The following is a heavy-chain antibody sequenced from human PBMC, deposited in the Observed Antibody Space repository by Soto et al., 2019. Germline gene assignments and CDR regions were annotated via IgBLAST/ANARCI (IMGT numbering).Heavy chain of an antibody. D-gene: IGHD2-2*02. V-gene: IGHV3-21*01. CDR2: ISSSSSYI. CDR1: GFTFSSYS. J-gene: IGHJ4*02. CDR3: ASGFGNTDAFDY. Sequence: EVQLVESGGGLVKPGGSLRLSCAASGFTFSSYSMNWVRQAPGKGLEWVSSISSSSSYIYYADSVKGRFTISRDNAKNSLYLQMNSLRAEDTAVYYCASGFGNTDAFDYWGQGTLVTVSS.